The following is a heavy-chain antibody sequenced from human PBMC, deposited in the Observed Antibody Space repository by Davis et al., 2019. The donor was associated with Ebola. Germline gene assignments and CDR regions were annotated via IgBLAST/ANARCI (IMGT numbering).Heavy chain of an antibody. V-gene: IGHV3-33*01. D-gene: IGHD2-21*01. CDR1: GFTFSSYG. CDR2: IWYDGSNK. CDR3: ARDGNIVVVIATLDY. Sequence: GESLKISCAASGFTFSSYGMHWVRQALGKGLEWVAVIWYDGSNKYYADSVKGRFTISRDNSKNTLYLQMNSLRAEDTAVYYCARDGNIVVVIATLDYWGQGTLVTVSS. J-gene: IGHJ4*02.